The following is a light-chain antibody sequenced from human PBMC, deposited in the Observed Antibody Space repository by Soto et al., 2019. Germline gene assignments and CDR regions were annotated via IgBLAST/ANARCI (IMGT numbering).Light chain of an antibody. CDR2: EVS. V-gene: IGLV2-14*01. J-gene: IGLJ1*01. Sequence: QSALTQPASVPGAPGQSITISCTRTSGDVGGYDYVSWYQLQPGKAPKLMVFEVSNRPSGVSYRFSGSKSGNTASLTIFGLQAEDEADYFCSSYSISTAYLFGTGTKVTV. CDR3: SSYSISTAYL. CDR1: SGDVGGYDY.